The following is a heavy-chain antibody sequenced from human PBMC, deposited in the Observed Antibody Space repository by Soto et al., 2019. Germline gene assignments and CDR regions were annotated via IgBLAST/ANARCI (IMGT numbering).Heavy chain of an antibody. CDR2: FTSGGGNT. V-gene: IGHV3-23*01. Sequence: EVQVLESGGGLVQPGGSLRLSCVVSGFSLRNYAMSWVRQAPGKGLEWVSSFTSGGGNTYVADSVRGRFTISRDISQNTLYLQMNSPRAEDTAVYYCARHSGTYHFYYEMDVWGQGTTVIVSS. CDR3: ARHSGTYHFYYEMDV. D-gene: IGHD3-10*01. CDR1: GFSLRNYA. J-gene: IGHJ6*02.